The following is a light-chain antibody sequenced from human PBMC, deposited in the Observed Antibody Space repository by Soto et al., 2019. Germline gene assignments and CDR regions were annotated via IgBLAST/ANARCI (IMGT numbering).Light chain of an antibody. CDR3: LQDDNYPLT. J-gene: IGKJ4*01. Sequence: IQLTQSPGTLSLSPGERVTISCRASQSISSWLAWYQQKPGKAPKLLIYAASSLQSGVPSRFSGSGSGTDFTLTISSLQPEDFATYYCLQDDNYPLTFGGGTKVDIK. CDR2: AAS. CDR1: QSISSW. V-gene: IGKV1-6*01.